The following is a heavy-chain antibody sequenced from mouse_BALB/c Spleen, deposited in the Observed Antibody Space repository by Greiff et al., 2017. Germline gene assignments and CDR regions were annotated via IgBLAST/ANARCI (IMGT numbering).Heavy chain of an antibody. Sequence: QVQLQQSGAELVRPGASVTLSCQASGYTFTDYEMHWVKQTPVHGLEWIGAIDPETGGTAYNQKFKGKATLTADKSSSTAYMELRSLTSEDSAVYYCTRPDGGSSYGFAYWGQGTRVTVSA. CDR1: GYTFTDYE. CDR3: TRPDGGSSYGFAY. J-gene: IGHJ3*01. D-gene: IGHD1-1*01. CDR2: IDPETGGT. V-gene: IGHV1-15*01.